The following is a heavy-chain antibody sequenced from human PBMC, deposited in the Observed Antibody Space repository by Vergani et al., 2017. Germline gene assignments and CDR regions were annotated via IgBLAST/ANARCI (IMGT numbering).Heavy chain of an antibody. CDR1: GYTFTSYD. D-gene: IGHD3-3*01. CDR3: ARGGTIFGVEYYYYMDV. V-gene: IGHV1-8*01. Sequence: QVQLVQSGAEVKKPGASVKVSCKASGYTFTSYDINWVRQATGQGLEWMGWMNPNSGNTGYAQKFQGRVTMTRNTSISTAYMELSRLRSEDTAVYYCARGGTIFGVEYYYYMDVWGKGTTVTVSS. J-gene: IGHJ6*03. CDR2: MNPNSGNT.